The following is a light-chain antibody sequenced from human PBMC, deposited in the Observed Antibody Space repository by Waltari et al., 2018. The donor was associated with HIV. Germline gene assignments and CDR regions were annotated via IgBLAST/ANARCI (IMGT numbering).Light chain of an antibody. CDR3: QVWDSSNDHVL. J-gene: IGLJ2*01. Sequence: SYVLTQSPSVSAAPAQTARVPCGGYNLGRESVHRSQQEPGQAPVLGVYDDSDRPSVIPERFSGSNSGNTATLTISRVEAGDEADYYCQVWDSSNDHVLFGGGTKLTVL. CDR1: NLGRES. CDR2: DDS. V-gene: IGLV3-21*02.